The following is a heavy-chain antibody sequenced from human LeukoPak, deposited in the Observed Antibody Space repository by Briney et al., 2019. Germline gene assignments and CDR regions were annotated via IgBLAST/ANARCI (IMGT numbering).Heavy chain of an antibody. V-gene: IGHV1-2*02. Sequence: ASVKVSCKASGYTFTGYYMHWVRQAPGQGLEWMGWINPNSGGTNYAQKFQGRVTMTGDTSISTAYMELGRLRSDDTAVYYRASLAVDTAMAPDFDYWGQGTLVTVSS. D-gene: IGHD5-18*01. CDR1: GYTFTGYY. J-gene: IGHJ4*02. CDR3: ASLAVDTAMAPDFDY. CDR2: INPNSGGT.